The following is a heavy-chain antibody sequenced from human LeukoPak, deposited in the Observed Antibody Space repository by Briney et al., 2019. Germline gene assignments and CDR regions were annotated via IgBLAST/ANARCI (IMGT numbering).Heavy chain of an antibody. V-gene: IGHV3-66*01. CDR1: GFTVSSNY. D-gene: IGHD3-22*01. CDR3: AREDDSSGYGY. CDR2: IYSGGST. J-gene: IGHJ4*02. Sequence: PGGSLRLSCAASGFTVSSNYMSWVRQAPGKGLEWVSVIYSGGSTYYVDSVKGRFTISRDNSKNTLYLQMNSLRAEDTAVYYCAREDDSSGYGYWGQGTLVTVSS.